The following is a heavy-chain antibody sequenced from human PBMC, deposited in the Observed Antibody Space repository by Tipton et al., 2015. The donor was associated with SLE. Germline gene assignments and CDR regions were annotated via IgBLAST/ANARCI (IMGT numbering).Heavy chain of an antibody. CDR2: TYYRSKWYI. Sequence: GLVKPSQTLSLTCDISGDSVSSNSAAWNWIRQSPSRGLEWLGRTYYRSKWYIDYAVSVRSRIIINPDTSKNQFSLQLNSVTPEDTAVYYCARKRLPDLDFDLWGRGTLVTVSS. CDR1: GDSVSSNSAA. CDR3: ARKRLPDLDFDL. D-gene: IGHD3-16*01. V-gene: IGHV6-1*01. J-gene: IGHJ2*01.